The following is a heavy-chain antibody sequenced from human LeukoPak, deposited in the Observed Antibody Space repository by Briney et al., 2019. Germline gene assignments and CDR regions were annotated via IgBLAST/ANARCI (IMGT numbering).Heavy chain of an antibody. CDR3: ARDRYCSSTSCAPSGWFDP. J-gene: IGHJ5*02. D-gene: IGHD2-2*01. V-gene: IGHV1-3*01. CDR2: XNAGNGNT. Sequence: RQAPGQRLEWMGWXNAGNGNTKYSQKFQGRVTITRDTSASTAYMELSSLRSEDTAVYYCARDRYCSSTSCAPSGWFDPWGQGTLVTVSS.